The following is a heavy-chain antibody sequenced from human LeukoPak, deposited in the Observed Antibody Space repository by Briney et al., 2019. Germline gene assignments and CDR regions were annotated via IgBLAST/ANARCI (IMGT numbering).Heavy chain of an antibody. V-gene: IGHV3-15*01. J-gene: IGHJ4*02. Sequence: PGGSLRLSCAASGFTFSTAWMSWVRQPTGKGLEWVGRIKSKPSGGTTEYAAPVKGRFTISRDDSKDTLYLQMNSLKTEDTAVYYCITELGYSYVYWGQGTLVTVSS. CDR1: GFTFSTAW. CDR3: ITELGYSYVY. CDR2: IKSKPSGGTT. D-gene: IGHD5-18*01.